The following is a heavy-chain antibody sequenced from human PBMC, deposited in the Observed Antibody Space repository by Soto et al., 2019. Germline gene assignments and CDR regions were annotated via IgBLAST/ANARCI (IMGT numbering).Heavy chain of an antibody. CDR3: ARDVYYDSSGYYYVRFFDY. D-gene: IGHD3-22*01. CDR1: GGSISSGGYY. CDR2: IYYSGST. J-gene: IGHJ4*02. V-gene: IGHV4-31*03. Sequence: NPSETLSLTCTVSGGSISSGGYYWSWIRQHPGKGLEWIGYIYYSGSTYYNPSLKSRVTISVDTSKNQFSLKLSSVTAADTAVYYCARDVYYDSSGYYYVRFFDYWGQGTLVTVSS.